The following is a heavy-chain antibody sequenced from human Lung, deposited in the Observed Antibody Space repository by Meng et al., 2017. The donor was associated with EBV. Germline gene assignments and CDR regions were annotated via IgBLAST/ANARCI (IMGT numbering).Heavy chain of an antibody. Sequence: EVQLVESGGGLVKPGGSLRLSCAASGLTFSNAWMRWVRQAPGKGPEWVGRIKSNADGGTTEYAAPVKGRFTISRDDSKETLYLQMNSLKTEDTAVYYCTTDRRSDKTWGQGTLVTVSS. J-gene: IGHJ5*02. CDR1: GLTFSNAW. V-gene: IGHV3-15*01. CDR2: IKSNADGGTT. D-gene: IGHD1-26*01. CDR3: TTDRRSDKT.